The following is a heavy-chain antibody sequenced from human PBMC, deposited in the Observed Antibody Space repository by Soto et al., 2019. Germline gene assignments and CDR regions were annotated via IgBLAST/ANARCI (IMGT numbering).Heavy chain of an antibody. D-gene: IGHD3-10*01. Sequence: GASVKVCCKVSGYTLTELSMHWVRQAPGKGLEWMGGFDPEDGETIYAQKVQGRVTMTRNTSISTAYMALSSLRSEDTAVYYCASGGGFGANDAFDIWGRGTMVTVSS. J-gene: IGHJ3*02. CDR3: ASGGGFGANDAFDI. CDR1: GYTLTELS. CDR2: FDPEDGET. V-gene: IGHV1-24*01.